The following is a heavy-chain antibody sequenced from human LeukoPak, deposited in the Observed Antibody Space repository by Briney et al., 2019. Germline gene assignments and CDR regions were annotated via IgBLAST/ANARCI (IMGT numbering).Heavy chain of an antibody. J-gene: IGHJ4*02. CDR3: ARWSASDHDY. Sequence: PSETLSLTCAVSGGPISSYYWSWIRRPPGKGLEWIGYIYYSGSTNYNPSLKSRVTISVDTSKNQFSLKLSSVTAADTAVYYCARWSASDHDYWGQGTLVTVSS. V-gene: IGHV4-59*01. CDR1: GGPISSYY. D-gene: IGHD3-10*01. CDR2: IYYSGST.